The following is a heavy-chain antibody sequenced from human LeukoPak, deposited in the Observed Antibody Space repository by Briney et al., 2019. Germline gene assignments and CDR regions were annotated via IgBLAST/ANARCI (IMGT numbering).Heavy chain of an antibody. V-gene: IGHV1-18*01. D-gene: IGHD6-19*01. CDR1: GYSFTSYG. Sequence: GAAAKVSCKASGYSFTSYGTSWVRQAPGQGREWRGWSSVYNGNIDYAQKLQGRCTMTTATSTSTAYMEFRSQTSDDTAIYYCAIDAPRVALAGGPNDWGQATLVSAS. CDR2: SSVYNGNI. J-gene: IGHJ4*02. CDR3: AIDAPRVALAGGPND.